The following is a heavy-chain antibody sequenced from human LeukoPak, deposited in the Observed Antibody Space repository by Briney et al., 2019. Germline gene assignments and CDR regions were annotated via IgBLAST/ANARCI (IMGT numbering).Heavy chain of an antibody. D-gene: IGHD6-13*01. Sequence: GESLKISCKGSGYSFTSYWIGWVRQMPGKGLEWMGIIYPGDSDTRYSPSFQGQVTISADKSISTAYLQWSSLKASDTAMYYCARLPEGSSWYSHFDYWGQGTLVTVSS. CDR3: ARLPEGSSWYSHFDY. J-gene: IGHJ4*02. V-gene: IGHV5-51*01. CDR2: IYPGDSDT. CDR1: GYSFTSYW.